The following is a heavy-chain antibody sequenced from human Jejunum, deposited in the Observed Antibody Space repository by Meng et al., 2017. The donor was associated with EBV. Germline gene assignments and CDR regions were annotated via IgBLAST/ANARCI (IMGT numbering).Heavy chain of an antibody. D-gene: IGHD3-22*01. V-gene: IGHV1-69*06. CDR3: ARDQGRDYDSSTYYTH. Sequence: QVQLVQSGAEVKKPGFSVKVSCKASGGTFSSYVINWVRQAPGQGLEWMGGIIPIFGRTNYALEFQDRVTITADKFTSTVYMEMSSLKSEDTAVYYCARDQGRDYDSSTYYTHWGRGTLVTVSS. CDR1: GGTFSSYV. CDR2: IIPIFGRT. J-gene: IGHJ4*02.